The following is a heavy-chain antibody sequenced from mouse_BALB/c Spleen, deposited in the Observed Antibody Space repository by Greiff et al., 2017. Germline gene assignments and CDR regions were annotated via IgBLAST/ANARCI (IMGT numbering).Heavy chain of an antibody. CDR1: GFSLTSYG. D-gene: IGHD2-1*01. CDR2: IWAGGST. J-gene: IGHJ4*01. CDR3: ARDYGNYDYYAMDY. Sequence: VKLVESGPGLVAPSQSLSITCTVSGFSLTSYGVHWVRQPPGKGLEWLGVIWAGGSTNYNSALMSRLSISKDNSKSQVFLKMNSLQTDDTAMYYCARDYGNYDYYAMDYWGQGTSVTVSS. V-gene: IGHV2-9*02.